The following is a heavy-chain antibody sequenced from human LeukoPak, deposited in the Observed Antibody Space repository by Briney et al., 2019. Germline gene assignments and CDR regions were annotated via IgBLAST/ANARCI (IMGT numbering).Heavy chain of an antibody. V-gene: IGHV1-2*02. D-gene: IGHD6-19*01. Sequence: ASVKVSCKASGYTFTGYYMHWVRQAPGQGLEWMGWINPNSGGTNYAQKFQGRVTMTRDTSISTAYMELSRLRSDVTAVYYCARGLPSIAVAGTADYWGQGTLVTVSS. CDR2: INPNSGGT. J-gene: IGHJ4*02. CDR3: ARGLPSIAVAGTADY. CDR1: GYTFTGYY.